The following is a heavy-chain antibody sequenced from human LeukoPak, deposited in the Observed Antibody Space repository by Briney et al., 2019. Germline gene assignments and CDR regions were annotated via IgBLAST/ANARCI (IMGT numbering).Heavy chain of an antibody. CDR2: IWYDGSNK. CDR1: GFTFSIYG. J-gene: IGHJ4*02. CDR3: ARDDGSGYYLFDY. Sequence: GGSLRLSCAASGFTFSIYGMHWVRQAPGKGLEWVAVIWYDGSNKYYADSVKGRFTISRDNSKNTLYLQMNSLRAEDTAVYYCARDDGSGYYLFDYWGQGTLVTVSS. V-gene: IGHV3-33*01. D-gene: IGHD3-22*01.